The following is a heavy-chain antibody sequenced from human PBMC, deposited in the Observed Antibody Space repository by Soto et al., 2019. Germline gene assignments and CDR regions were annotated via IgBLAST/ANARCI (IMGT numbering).Heavy chain of an antibody. J-gene: IGHJ4*02. V-gene: IGHV3-23*01. CDR2: ISSSGST. D-gene: IGHD3-10*01. Sequence: PGGSLRLSCAASGFTFSSYAMSWVRQAPGKGLEWVSAISSSGSTYYADSVKGRFTISRDNSKNTLYLQMNSLRADDTAVYYCAKDYYGTVFDYWGQGALVTVSS. CDR3: AKDYYGTVFDY. CDR1: GFTFSSYA.